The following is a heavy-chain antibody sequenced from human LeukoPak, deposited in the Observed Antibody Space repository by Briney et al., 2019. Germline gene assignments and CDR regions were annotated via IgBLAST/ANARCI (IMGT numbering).Heavy chain of an antibody. Sequence: SETLSLTCTVSGGSVSSGSYYWSWIRQPPGKGLEWIGYIYYSGSTNYNPSLKSRVTISVDTSKNQFSLKLSSATAADTAVYYCAREGPSFWSGPDYGMDVWGQGTTVTVSS. CDR3: AREGPSFWSGPDYGMDV. J-gene: IGHJ6*02. CDR1: GGSVSSGSYY. D-gene: IGHD3-3*01. V-gene: IGHV4-61*01. CDR2: IYYSGST.